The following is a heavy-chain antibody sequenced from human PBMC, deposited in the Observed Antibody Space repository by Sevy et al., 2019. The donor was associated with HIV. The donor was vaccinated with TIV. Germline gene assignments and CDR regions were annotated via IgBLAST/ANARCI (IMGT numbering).Heavy chain of an antibody. CDR3: ARVAVSYCTNDCYHRFDY. CDR1: GFSFSHYA. Sequence: GGSLRLSCAVSGFSFSHYAFHWVRQAPGKGLEWVSLISYDGTYKYYADSVMGRFTISRDNSNNTLYLQMNSLRGNDTAVYYCARVAVSYCTNDCYHRFDYWGPGALVTVSS. V-gene: IGHV3-30-3*01. CDR2: ISYDGTYK. D-gene: IGHD2-8*01. J-gene: IGHJ4*02.